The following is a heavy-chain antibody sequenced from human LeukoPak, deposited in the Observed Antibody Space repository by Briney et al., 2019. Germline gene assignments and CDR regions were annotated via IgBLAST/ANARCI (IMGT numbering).Heavy chain of an antibody. CDR2: INPNSGGT. J-gene: IGHJ4*02. Sequence: ASVKVSCKASGYTFTGYYMHWVRQAPGQGLEWMGWINPNSGGTDYAQKFQGRVTMTRDTSISTAYMELSRLRSDDTAVYYCARVHYDFWSGYYTGSHYFDYWGQGTLVTVSS. D-gene: IGHD3-3*01. V-gene: IGHV1-2*02. CDR3: ARVHYDFWSGYYTGSHYFDY. CDR1: GYTFTGYY.